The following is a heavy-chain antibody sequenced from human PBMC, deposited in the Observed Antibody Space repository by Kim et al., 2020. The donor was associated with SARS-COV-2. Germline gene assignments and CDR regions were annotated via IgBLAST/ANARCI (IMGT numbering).Heavy chain of an antibody. CDR1: GYTLTELS. J-gene: IGHJ6*02. D-gene: IGHD3-22*01. Sequence: ASVKVSCKVSGYTLTELSMHWVRQAPGKGLEWMGGFDPEDGETIYAQKFQGRVTMTEDTSTDTAYMELSSLRSEDTAAYYCATGDYYYDSSGTFYYYYGMDVWGQGTTVTVSS. CDR3: ATGDYYYDSSGTFYYYYGMDV. V-gene: IGHV1-24*01. CDR2: FDPEDGET.